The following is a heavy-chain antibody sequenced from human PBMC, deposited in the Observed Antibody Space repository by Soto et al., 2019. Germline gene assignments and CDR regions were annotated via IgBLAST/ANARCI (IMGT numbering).Heavy chain of an antibody. CDR2: VIPIFGTA. Sequence: SVKVSCKASGGTFSSYAISWVRQAPGQGLEWMGGVIPIFGTANHAQKLQGRVTITADESTSTAYMELSSLRSEDTAVYYCARGSDILTGYYPSLDYWGQGTLVTVSS. V-gene: IGHV1-69*13. J-gene: IGHJ4*02. CDR1: GGTFSSYA. D-gene: IGHD3-9*01. CDR3: ARGSDILTGYYPSLDY.